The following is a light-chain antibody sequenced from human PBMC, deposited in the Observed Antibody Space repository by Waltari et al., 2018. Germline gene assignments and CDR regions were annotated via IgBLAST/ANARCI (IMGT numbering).Light chain of an antibody. CDR3: QVWDNSVVV. CDR1: NIGSKN. CDR2: RDN. V-gene: IGLV3-9*01. Sequence: SYELTQPLSVSVALGQTATITCGGNNIGSKNVHWYQQSSGQAPVLVIYRDNNRPSGSPDRVSGSNSGNTATLTISRAQVGDEADYYCQVWDNSVVVFGGGTKLTVL. J-gene: IGLJ3*02.